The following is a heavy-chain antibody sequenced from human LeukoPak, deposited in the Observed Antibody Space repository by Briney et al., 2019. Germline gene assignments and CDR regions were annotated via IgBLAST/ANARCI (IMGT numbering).Heavy chain of an antibody. CDR2: ISGNGLGT. CDR1: GFTFRSYA. V-gene: IGHV3-23*01. J-gene: IGHJ4*02. Sequence: GGSLRLSCAASGFTFRSYAMTWVRQAPGKGLEWVSAISGNGLGTYYADSVKGRFTISRDNSKNTLYLQMDSLRAEDTAVYYCVRDSSGYAEFDYWGQGTLVTVAS. D-gene: IGHD3-22*01. CDR3: VRDSSGYAEFDY.